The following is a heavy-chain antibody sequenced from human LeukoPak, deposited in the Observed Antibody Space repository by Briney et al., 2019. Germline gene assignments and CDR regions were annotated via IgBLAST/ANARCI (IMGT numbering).Heavy chain of an antibody. D-gene: IGHD6-13*01. CDR3: ARGGSSCFDS. CDR1: GFTFSSYH. CDR2: ISSSSGTI. Sequence: PRGSLRLSCAASGFTFSSYHMNSVRQAPGEGLGWVSYISSSSGTIYYTDSVKGRFTTSRDNAKNSLYLQMNNLRDEDTAVYYCARGGSSCFDSWGQGTLVTVSS. V-gene: IGHV3-48*02. J-gene: IGHJ4*02.